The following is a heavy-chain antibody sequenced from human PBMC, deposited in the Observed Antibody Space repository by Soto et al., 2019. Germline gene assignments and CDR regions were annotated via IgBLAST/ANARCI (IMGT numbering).Heavy chain of an antibody. CDR3: PRSDINAWPDICLDP. J-gene: IGHJ5*02. CDR2: IYYSGST. D-gene: IGHD2-15*01. V-gene: IGHV4-31*03. CDR1: GGSISSGGYY. Sequence: SETLSLTCTVSGGSISSGGYYWSWIRQHPGKGLEWIGYIYYSGSTYYNPSLKRRVTIALDTSKNQFSLKLSSVTAADTAVYYCPRSDINAWPDICLDPCDQGSLFTVSS.